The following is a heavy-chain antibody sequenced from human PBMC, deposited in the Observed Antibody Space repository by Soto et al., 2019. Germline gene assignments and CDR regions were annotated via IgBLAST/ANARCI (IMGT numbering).Heavy chain of an antibody. CDR3: ARSGHGGYIDY. CDR2: TYYRSKLYN. D-gene: IGHD3-22*01. J-gene: IGHJ4*02. V-gene: IGHV6-1*01. CDR1: VDRVSSNNAA. Sequence: PSQTLSLTCAISVDRVSSNNAAWNLISQSPSRGLEWLGRTYYRSKLYNHYAVSVKSRITVNPDTSKNQFSLQLNSVTPEDTAVYYCARSGHGGYIDYWGQGNLIPVSS.